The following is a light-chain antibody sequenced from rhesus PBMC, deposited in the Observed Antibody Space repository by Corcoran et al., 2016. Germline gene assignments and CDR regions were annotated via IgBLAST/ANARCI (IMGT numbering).Light chain of an antibody. CDR1: QGISNW. Sequence: DIQMTQSPSSLSASVGDRVTITCRASQGISNWLAWYQQKPGKAPRLLIYRASNLETGVPSRFSGSGSGTDFTLPLSSLQPEVIATYYCQQHDNSPPSFGQGTKVEIK. CDR2: RAS. J-gene: IGKJ2*01. CDR3: QQHDNSPPS. V-gene: IGKV1-69*01.